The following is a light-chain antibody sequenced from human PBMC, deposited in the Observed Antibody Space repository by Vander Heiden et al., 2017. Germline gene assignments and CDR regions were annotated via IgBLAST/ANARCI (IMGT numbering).Light chain of an antibody. CDR3: SSYTSSSTLLV. Sequence: QSALTQPASVSGSPGQSITISCTGTSSDVGGYNYVSWYQQHPGKAPKLMIDVVSNRPSGVSNRFSCSKSGNTASLTITGLQAEDEADDYCSSYTSSSTLLVFGTGTKLTVL. J-gene: IGLJ1*01. CDR2: VVS. V-gene: IGLV2-14*01. CDR1: SSDVGGYNY.